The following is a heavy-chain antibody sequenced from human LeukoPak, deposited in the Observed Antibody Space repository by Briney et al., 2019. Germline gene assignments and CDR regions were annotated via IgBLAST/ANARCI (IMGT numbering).Heavy chain of an antibody. D-gene: IGHD5-12*01. CDR3: ARHAVRDATTYYYFDC. Sequence: PSETLSLTCTVSGGSISSYYWSWIRQPPGKGLEWIGYIYNSGSTNYNPSLKCRVTISVDSSNNQFTLKLSSVTAADTAVYYCARHAVRDATTYYYFDCWGQGTLVTVSS. J-gene: IGHJ4*02. V-gene: IGHV4-59*08. CDR2: IYNSGST. CDR1: GGSISSYY.